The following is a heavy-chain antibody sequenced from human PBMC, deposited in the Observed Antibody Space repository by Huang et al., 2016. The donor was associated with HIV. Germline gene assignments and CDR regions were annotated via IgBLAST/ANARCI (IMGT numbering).Heavy chain of an antibody. D-gene: IGHD3-10*01. CDR1: GYTFTEHY. J-gene: IGHJ4*02. Sequence: QVQLVQSGAEVKKPGASVKVSCKASGYTFTEHYIHWVRQAPGQGLEWSWWSNPYTGDTKYAQKFQGRVTLTRDTPTRTAYMELRSLKSDDTAVFYCARPPSRMFRGSMSLLHYWGQGTLVTVSS. V-gene: IGHV1-2*02. CDR2: SNPYTGDT. CDR3: ARPPSRMFRGSMSLLHY.